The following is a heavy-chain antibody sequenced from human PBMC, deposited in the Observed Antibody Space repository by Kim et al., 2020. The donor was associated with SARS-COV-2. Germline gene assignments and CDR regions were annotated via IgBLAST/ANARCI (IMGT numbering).Heavy chain of an antibody. CDR3: VKDSSRTRKQKYGSSPHRFYFYFGLDV. J-gene: IGHJ6*02. D-gene: IGHD6-13*01. CDR2: MSSDGTKT. Sequence: GGSLRLSCSASGFSVSESAMHWVRQTPGRGLEYVAGMSSDGTKTYYKDSLRGRFTIIGDVAVNSVYLHMSSLRVEDTAVYYCVKDSSRTRKQKYGSSPHRFYFYFGLDVWGQGATVIVSS. V-gene: IGHV3-64D*09. CDR1: GFSVSESA.